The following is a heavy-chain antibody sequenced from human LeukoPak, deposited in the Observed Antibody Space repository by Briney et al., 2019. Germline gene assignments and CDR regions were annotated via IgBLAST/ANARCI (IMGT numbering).Heavy chain of an antibody. CDR3: TRGHYGLDV. J-gene: IGHJ6*02. V-gene: IGHV3-20*04. CDR1: GFTFDDYG. Sequence: GGSLRLSCAASGFTFDDYGMSWVRQAPRRGLEGVSAINWNGGSTAYADSVKGRFTISRDNAKNSLYLQMNSLRAEDTAVYYCTRGHYGLDVWGQGATVTVSS. CDR2: INWNGGST.